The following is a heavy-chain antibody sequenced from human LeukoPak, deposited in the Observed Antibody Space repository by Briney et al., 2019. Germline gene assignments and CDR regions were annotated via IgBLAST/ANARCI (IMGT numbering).Heavy chain of an antibody. J-gene: IGHJ6*02. CDR3: ARRYANYYYYGMDV. CDR2: INPNSGGT. CDR1: GYTFTGYY. V-gene: IGHV1-2*02. D-gene: IGHD2-2*01. Sequence: WASVKVSCKASGYTFTGYYMHWVRQAPGQGLEWMGWINPNSGGTNYAQKFQGRVTMTRDTSISTAYMELSRLRSDDTAVYYCARRYANYYYYGMDVWGQGTTVTVSS.